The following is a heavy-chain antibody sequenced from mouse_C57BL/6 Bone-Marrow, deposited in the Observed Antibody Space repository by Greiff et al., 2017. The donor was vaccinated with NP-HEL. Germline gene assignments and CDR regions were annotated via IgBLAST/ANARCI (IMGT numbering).Heavy chain of an antibody. CDR3: ARYDYGSSYHYAMDY. CDR1: GYTFTSYW. D-gene: IGHD1-1*01. J-gene: IGHJ4*01. CDR2: IDPSDSYT. Sequence: QVQLKQPGAELVRPGTSVKLSCKASGYTFTSYWMHWVKQRPGQGLEWIGVIDPSDSYTNYNQKFKGKATLTVDTSSSTAYMQLSSLTSEDSAVYYCARYDYGSSYHYAMDYWGQGTSVTVSS. V-gene: IGHV1-59*01.